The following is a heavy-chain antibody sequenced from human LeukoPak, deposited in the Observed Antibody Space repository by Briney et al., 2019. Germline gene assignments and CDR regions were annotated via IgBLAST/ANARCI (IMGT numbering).Heavy chain of an antibody. Sequence: SETLSLTCAVYGGSFSGYYWSWIRQPAGKGREWIGRIYTSGSTNYNPSLKGRVTMSVDTSKNQSSLKLSSVTAADTAVYYCARVPPYDGCFDYWGQGTLVTVSS. CDR3: ARVPPYDGCFDY. D-gene: IGHD3-10*01. CDR2: IYTSGST. V-gene: IGHV4-59*10. CDR1: GGSFSGYY. J-gene: IGHJ4*02.